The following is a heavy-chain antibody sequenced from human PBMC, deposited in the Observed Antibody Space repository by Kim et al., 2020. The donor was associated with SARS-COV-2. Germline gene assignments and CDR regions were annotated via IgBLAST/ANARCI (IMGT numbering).Heavy chain of an antibody. D-gene: IGHD3-22*01. CDR3: ARVAHYYDSSGYYAFDAFDI. CDR2: ISSSGSTI. Sequence: GGSLRLFCAASGFTFSSYEMNWVRQAPGKGLEWVSYISSSGSTIYYADSVKGRFTISRDNAKNSLYLQMNSLRAEDTAVYYCARVAHYYDSSGYYAFDAFDIWGQGTMVTVSS. J-gene: IGHJ3*02. V-gene: IGHV3-48*03. CDR1: GFTFSSYE.